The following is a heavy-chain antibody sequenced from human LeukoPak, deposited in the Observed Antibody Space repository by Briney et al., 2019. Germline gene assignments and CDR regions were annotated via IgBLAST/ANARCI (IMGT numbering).Heavy chain of an antibody. CDR2: IRYDGTNK. CDR3: AKAKRGDGYNPIDY. V-gene: IGHV3-30*02. CDR1: GFAFSSYG. Sequence: GGSLRLSCAASGFAFSSYGMHWVRQAPGKGLNWVTFIRYDGTNKYYAYADSVKGRFTISRDNSKNTLYLQMNSLRAEDTAVYFCAKAKRGDGYNPIDYWGQGTLVTVSS. J-gene: IGHJ4*02. D-gene: IGHD5-24*01.